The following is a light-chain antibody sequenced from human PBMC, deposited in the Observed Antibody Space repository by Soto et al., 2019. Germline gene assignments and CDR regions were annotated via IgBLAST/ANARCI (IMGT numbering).Light chain of an antibody. V-gene: IGKV1-5*01. Sequence: DIQMTQSPSPLSASIGDRVTITCRASQSIDNWLAWYQQKPGKAPQLLIYDASRVKTGVPSRFTASGSGTEFTLTINTLQADDSATYFCQHYHGYPYTFGPATKVDIK. CDR1: QSIDNW. J-gene: IGKJ2*01. CDR2: DAS. CDR3: QHYHGYPYT.